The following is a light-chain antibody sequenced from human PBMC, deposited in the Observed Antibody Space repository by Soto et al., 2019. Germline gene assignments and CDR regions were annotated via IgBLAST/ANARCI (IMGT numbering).Light chain of an antibody. CDR3: SSYTSSSTHYV. J-gene: IGLJ1*01. CDR1: SSDVGGYNY. V-gene: IGLV2-14*01. Sequence: QSALTQPASVSGSPGQSITISCTGTSSDVGGYNYVSWYQQHPGKAPKLMIYEVSNRPSGVSNRFSGSKSGNTASLIISGLQAEDEADYSCSSYTSSSTHYVFGTGTKVTVL. CDR2: EVS.